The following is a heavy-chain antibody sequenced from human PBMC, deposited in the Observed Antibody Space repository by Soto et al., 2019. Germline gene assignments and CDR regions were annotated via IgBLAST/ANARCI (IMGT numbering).Heavy chain of an antibody. CDR2: IIPIFGTA. Sequence: GASVKVSCKASGGTFSGYAISWVRQAPGQGLEWMGGIIPIFGTANYAQKFQGRVTITADESTSTAYMELSSLRSEDTAVYYCASSFSLTYYYDSSGSQNAFDIWGQGTMVTVSS. D-gene: IGHD3-22*01. J-gene: IGHJ3*02. V-gene: IGHV1-69*13. CDR3: ASSFSLTYYYDSSGSQNAFDI. CDR1: GGTFSGYA.